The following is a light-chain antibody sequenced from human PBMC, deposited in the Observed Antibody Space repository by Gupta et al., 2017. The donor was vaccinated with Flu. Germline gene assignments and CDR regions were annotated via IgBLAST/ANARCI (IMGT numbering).Light chain of an antibody. CDR3: AAWDDSLTALSADGSLTGLWV. V-gene: IGLV1-44*01. J-gene: IGLJ3*02. Sequence: LYQHLPGTGPRLLIYNDNQRPSGVPDRFTGCKSGTSASLAIGGLQSEDEADYYCAAWDDSLTALSADGSLTGLWVFGGGTKLSVL. CDR2: NDN.